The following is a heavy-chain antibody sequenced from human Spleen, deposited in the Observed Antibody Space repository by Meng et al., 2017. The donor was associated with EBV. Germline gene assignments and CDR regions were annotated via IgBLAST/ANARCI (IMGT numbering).Heavy chain of an antibody. J-gene: IGHJ4*02. V-gene: IGHV4-59*01. CDR1: GGSIGRYY. Sequence: QEQLEQSGAGVVKPSETLSLTCIVSGGSIGRYYWSWIRQPPGKGLEWIGPIHYSGSTNYNPSLKSRVTISMDTSKNQFSLKLTSVTAADTAVYYCARDRRDDTTGYFYDYWGQGTLVTVSS. CDR2: IHYSGST. CDR3: ARDRRDDTTGYFYDY. D-gene: IGHD3-22*01.